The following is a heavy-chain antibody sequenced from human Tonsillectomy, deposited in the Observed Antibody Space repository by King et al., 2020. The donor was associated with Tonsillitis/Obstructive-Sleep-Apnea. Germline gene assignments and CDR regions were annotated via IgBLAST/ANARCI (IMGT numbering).Heavy chain of an antibody. V-gene: IGHV3-30*04. D-gene: IGHD3-3*01. CDR1: GFTFSSYA. Sequence: VQLVQSGGGVVQPGRSLRLSCAVSGFTFSSYAMHWVRQAPGKGLEWVAVISYDGSNKYNSDSVKGRFTISRDNSKNTLYLQMNSLRADDTAVYYCARDMTYYDFWSGSYYYYGLDVWGQGTTVTVSS. J-gene: IGHJ6*02. CDR2: ISYDGSNK. CDR3: ARDMTYYDFWSGSYYYYGLDV.